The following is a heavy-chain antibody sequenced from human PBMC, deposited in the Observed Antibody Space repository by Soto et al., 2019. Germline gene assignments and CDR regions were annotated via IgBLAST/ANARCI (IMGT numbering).Heavy chain of an antibody. CDR1: GYTFTSYA. D-gene: IGHD2-15*01. CDR2: INAGNGNT. CDR3: ARAGFRYCSGGSCYSKLKTEYFQH. V-gene: IGHV1-3*01. J-gene: IGHJ1*01. Sequence: ASVKVSCKASGYTFTSYAMHWVRQAPGQRLEWMGWINAGNGNTKYSQKFQGRVTITRDTSASTAYMELSSLRSEDTAVYYCARAGFRYCSGGSCYSKLKTEYFQHWGQGTLVTVSS.